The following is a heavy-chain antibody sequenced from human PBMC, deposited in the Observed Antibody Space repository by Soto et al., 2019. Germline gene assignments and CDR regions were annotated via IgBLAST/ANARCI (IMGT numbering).Heavy chain of an antibody. Sequence: SETLSLTCAVYGWSFSGYYLSLIRPPPGKGLEWIGEINHSGSTNYNPSLKSRVTISVDTSKNQFSLKLSSVTAADTAVYYCARVTGRYYYGMDVWGQGTTVTVSS. CDR3: ARVTGRYYYGMDV. CDR1: GWSFSGYY. J-gene: IGHJ6*02. CDR2: INHSGST. V-gene: IGHV4-34*01.